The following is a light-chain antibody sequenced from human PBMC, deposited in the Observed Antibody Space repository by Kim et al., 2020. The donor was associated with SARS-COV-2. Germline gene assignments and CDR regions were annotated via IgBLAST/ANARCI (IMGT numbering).Light chain of an antibody. CDR3: QAWGAGVRM. Sequence: ASVKLSCTLSSGHSSYAIAWHQQQPEKGPRYLMKLYSDGRHSKGDGIPDRFSGSSSGAERYLIISSLQSEDEADDFCQAWGAGVRMFGGGTKVTVL. V-gene: IGLV4-69*01. CDR2: LYSDGRH. J-gene: IGLJ3*02. CDR1: SGHSSYA.